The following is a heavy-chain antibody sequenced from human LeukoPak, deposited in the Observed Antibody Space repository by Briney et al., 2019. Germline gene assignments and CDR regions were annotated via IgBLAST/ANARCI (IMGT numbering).Heavy chain of an antibody. J-gene: IGHJ4*02. CDR3: ARSPGSLYYDGSGYYSDY. CDR1: GYNFANYW. D-gene: IGHD3-22*01. Sequence: AGESLKISCKGSGYNFANYWIGWVRQMPGKGLEWMGIIYPGDSDTRFSPSFQGQVTISADKSISTAYLQWSSLKASDTAMHYCARSPGSLYYDGSGYYSDYWGQGTLVTVSS. CDR2: IYPGDSDT. V-gene: IGHV5-51*01.